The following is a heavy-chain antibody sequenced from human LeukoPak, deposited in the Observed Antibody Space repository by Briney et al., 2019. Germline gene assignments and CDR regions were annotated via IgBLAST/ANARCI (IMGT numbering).Heavy chain of an antibody. CDR2: INPNSGGT. D-gene: IGHD3-22*01. Sequence: ASVKVSCKASGYTFTGYYMHWVRQAPGQGLEWMGWINPNSGGTNYAQKFQGRVTMTRDTSLSTAYMELSRLRSDDTAVYYCARGPQYYYDSRGAFDIWGQGTMVTVSS. CDR1: GYTFTGYY. J-gene: IGHJ3*02. CDR3: ARGPQYYYDSRGAFDI. V-gene: IGHV1-2*02.